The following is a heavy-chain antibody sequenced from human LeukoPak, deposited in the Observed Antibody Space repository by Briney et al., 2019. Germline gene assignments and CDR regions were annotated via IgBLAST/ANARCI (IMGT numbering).Heavy chain of an antibody. CDR2: ISYDGSNK. CDR1: GFTFSSYA. Sequence: PGGSLRLSCAASGFTFSSYAMYWVRQAPGKGLEWVAVISYDGSNKDYADSVKGRFTISRDNSKNTLYLQMNSLRAEDTAVYYCAKGVGITIFGVVNDYWGQGTLVTVSS. D-gene: IGHD3-3*01. V-gene: IGHV3-30-3*01. J-gene: IGHJ4*02. CDR3: AKGVGITIFGVVNDY.